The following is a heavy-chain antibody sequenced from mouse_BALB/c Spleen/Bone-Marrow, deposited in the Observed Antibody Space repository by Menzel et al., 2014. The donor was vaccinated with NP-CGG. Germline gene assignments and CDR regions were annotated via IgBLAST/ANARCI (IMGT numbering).Heavy chain of an antibody. CDR3: ARPDYYGYLNY. CDR1: GFDFXRYW. CDR2: INPDSRTI. J-gene: IGHJ2*01. V-gene: IGHV4-1*02. Sequence: EVHLVESGGGLVQPGGSLKLSCAASGFDFXRYWMSWVRQAPGKGLEWIGEINPDSRTINYSPSLKDKFIISRDNAKNTLYLRLNKGRSEDTALYYCARPDYYGYLNYWGQGTTLTVSS. D-gene: IGHD1-1*01.